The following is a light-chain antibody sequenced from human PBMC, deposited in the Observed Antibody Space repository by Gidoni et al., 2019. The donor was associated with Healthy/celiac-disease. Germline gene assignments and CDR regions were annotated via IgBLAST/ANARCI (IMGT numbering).Light chain of an antibody. CDR2: DAS. J-gene: IGKJ2*01. V-gene: IGKV1-33*01. CDR1: QDISNY. Sequence: IKMTQSPSSLSASVGDRVTITCQASQDISNYLNWYQQKPGKAPKLLTYDASNLETGVPSRFSGSGSGTDFTFTISSLQPEDIATYYCQQYDNLPHTFGQGTKLEIK. CDR3: QQYDNLPHT.